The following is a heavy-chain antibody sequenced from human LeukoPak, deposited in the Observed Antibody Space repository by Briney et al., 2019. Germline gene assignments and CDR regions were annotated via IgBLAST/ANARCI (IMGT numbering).Heavy chain of an antibody. Sequence: ASVKVSCKASGYTFTAYYIHWVRQAPRHGLEWMGWINPNSGDTDYSQKLQGRVTMTTDTSTSTAYMEVRSLRSDDTAVYFCARVEGPSIFGVIDYWGQGTLVTISS. V-gene: IGHV1-2*02. CDR3: ARVEGPSIFGVIDY. J-gene: IGHJ4*02. D-gene: IGHD3-3*01. CDR1: GYTFTAYY. CDR2: INPNSGDT.